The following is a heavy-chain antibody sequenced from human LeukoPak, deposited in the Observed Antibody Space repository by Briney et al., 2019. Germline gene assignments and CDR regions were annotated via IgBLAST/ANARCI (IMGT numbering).Heavy chain of an antibody. Sequence: GGSLRLSCAASGFTFSSYAMSWVRQAPGKGLEWVSAISGSGGSTYYADSVKGRFTISRDNPKNTLYLQMNSLRAEDTAVYYCAKVLRGITIFGVVPNAFDIWGQGTMVTVSS. CDR1: GFTFSSYA. D-gene: IGHD3-3*01. J-gene: IGHJ3*02. CDR3: AKVLRGITIFGVVPNAFDI. CDR2: ISGSGGST. V-gene: IGHV3-23*01.